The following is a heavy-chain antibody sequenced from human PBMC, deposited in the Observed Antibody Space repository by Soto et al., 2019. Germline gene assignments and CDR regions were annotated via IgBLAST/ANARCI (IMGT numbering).Heavy chain of an antibody. CDR2: IYYSGST. V-gene: IGHV4-39*07. J-gene: IGHJ4*02. Sequence: SETLSLTCTVSGGSISSSTYYWGWIRQPPGRGLEWIGNIYYSGSTYYNPSLKSRVTISVDTSKNQFSLKLSSVTAAETAVYYCARTPNPHCSSTSCTRHFDYWGQGTLVTVSS. CDR3: ARTPNPHCSSTSCTRHFDY. CDR1: GGSISSSTYY. D-gene: IGHD2-2*01.